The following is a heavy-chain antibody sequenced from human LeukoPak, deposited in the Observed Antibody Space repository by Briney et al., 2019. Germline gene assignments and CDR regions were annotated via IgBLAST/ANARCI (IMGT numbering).Heavy chain of an antibody. J-gene: IGHJ4*02. Sequence: EASVKVSCKASGGTFSSYAISWVRQAPGQGLEWMGGIIPIFGTANYAQKFQGRVTITADESTSTAYMELSSLRSEDTAVYYCARDKRDYGGKGFDYWGQGTLVTVSS. CDR2: IIPIFGTA. CDR3: ARDKRDYGGKGFDY. CDR1: GGTFSSYA. V-gene: IGHV1-69*13. D-gene: IGHD4-23*01.